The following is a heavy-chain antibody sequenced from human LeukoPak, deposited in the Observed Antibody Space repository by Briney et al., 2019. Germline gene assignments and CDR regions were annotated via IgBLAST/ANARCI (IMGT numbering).Heavy chain of an antibody. Sequence: GGSLRLSCAASGFTFSSYWMHWVRQAPGKGLVWVSRINSDGSSTSYADSVKGRFTISRDNAKNSLYLQMNSLRAEDTALYYCAKDLRTYYYYGMDVWGQGTTVTVSS. CDR3: AKDLRTYYYYGMDV. J-gene: IGHJ6*02. V-gene: IGHV3-74*01. CDR2: INSDGSST. CDR1: GFTFSSYW.